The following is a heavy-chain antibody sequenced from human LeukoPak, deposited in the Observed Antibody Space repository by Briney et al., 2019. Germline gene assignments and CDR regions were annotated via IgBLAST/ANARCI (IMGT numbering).Heavy chain of an antibody. V-gene: IGHV1-18*01. CDR1: GYTFTSYG. J-gene: IGHJ4*02. D-gene: IGHD3-16*01. CDR2: ISAYNGNT. CDR3: ARTFYDYLWGSVIDY. Sequence: ASVKVSCKASGYTFTSYGISWVRQAPGQGLEWMGWISAYNGNTNYAQKFQGRVTLTRDTSIRTAYMELSRLRSDDTAVYYCARTFYDYLWGSVIDYWGQGTLVTVSS.